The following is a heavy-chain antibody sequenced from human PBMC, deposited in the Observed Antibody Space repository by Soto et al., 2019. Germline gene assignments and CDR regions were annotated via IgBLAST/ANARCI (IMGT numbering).Heavy chain of an antibody. D-gene: IGHD2-15*01. J-gene: IGHJ4*02. V-gene: IGHV1-18*04. CDR1: GYTFTNYG. CDR2: ISAYDGNT. CDR3: ARDGIGGWFPKYY. Sequence: QVQLVQSGSEVKQPGASVKVSCRASGYTFTNYGITWARQAPGQGLEWMGWISAYDGNTSYPQKFQGRVTMATDTSTSTAYMELRSLRSDDTAVYYCARDGIGGWFPKYYWGQGTLVTVSS.